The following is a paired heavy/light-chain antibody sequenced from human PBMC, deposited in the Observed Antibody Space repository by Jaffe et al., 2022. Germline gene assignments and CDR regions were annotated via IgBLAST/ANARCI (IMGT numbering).Light chain of an antibody. CDR1: SGHSSYA. J-gene: IGLJ3*02. V-gene: IGLV4-69*01. Sequence: QLVLTQSPSASASLGAAVKLTCTLSSGHSSYAIAWHQQQPEKGPRYLMKLNSDGSHSKGDGIPDRFSGSSSGAERYLTISSLQSEDEADYYCQTWGTGVNWVFGGGTKLTVL. CDR3: QTWGTGVNWV. CDR2: LNSDGSH.
Heavy chain of an antibody. V-gene: IGHV5-51*03. J-gene: IGHJ4*02. Sequence: EVQLVQSGAEVKKPGESLKISCKGSGFSFTSSWIGWVRQMPGKGLEWMGIIYPGDSDTTYSPSFQGQVTISADKSINTAYLQWSSLKASDTAMYYCATMTTVTTELDYWGQGTLVTVSS. D-gene: IGHD4-17*01. CDR3: ATMTTVTTELDY. CDR1: GFSFTSSW. CDR2: IYPGDSDT.